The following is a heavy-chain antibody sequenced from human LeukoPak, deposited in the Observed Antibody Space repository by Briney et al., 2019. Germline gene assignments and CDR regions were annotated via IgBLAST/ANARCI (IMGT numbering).Heavy chain of an antibody. CDR3: ASLVVAATSVWFDP. D-gene: IGHD2-15*01. CDR2: IYYSGST. CDR1: GGFISSSSSY. J-gene: IGHJ5*02. V-gene: IGHV4-39*01. Sequence: SETLSLTCTVSGGFISSSSSYWGWIRQTPGRGEELIGPIYYSGSTYYNPSLKSRVTISVDTSKNQFSLKLSSVTAADTAVYYCASLVVAATSVWFDPWGQGTLVTVSS.